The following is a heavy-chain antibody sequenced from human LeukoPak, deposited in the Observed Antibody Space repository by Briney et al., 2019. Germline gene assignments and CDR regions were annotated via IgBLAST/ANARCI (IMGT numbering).Heavy chain of an antibody. Sequence: PGGSLRLSCAASGFTFSSYGMHWVRQAPGKGLEWVAFIRYDGSNKYYADSVKGRFTISRDNSKNTLYLQMNSLRAEDTAVYYCARDLNYYGSGSYTDYWGQGTLVTVSS. CDR3: ARDLNYYGSGSYTDY. J-gene: IGHJ4*02. V-gene: IGHV3-30*02. CDR2: IRYDGSNK. CDR1: GFTFSSYG. D-gene: IGHD3-10*01.